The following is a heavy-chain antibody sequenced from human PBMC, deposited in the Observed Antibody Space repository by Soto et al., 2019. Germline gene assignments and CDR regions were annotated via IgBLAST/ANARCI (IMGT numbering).Heavy chain of an antibody. V-gene: IGHV4-61*01. Sequence: QVQLQESGPGLVKPSETLSLTCTVSGGSVSSGNYYWSWIRQPPGKGLEWIGYFYYTGSINYNPSLRSRVTLFIDSAKNQFYLRRSSVTASDTAVYYCARSMFYSDGTNYSTCEYWGQGTLVTASS. CDR1: GGSVSSGNYY. CDR2: FYYTGSI. D-gene: IGHD3-22*01. CDR3: ARSMFYSDGTNYSTCEY. J-gene: IGHJ4*02.